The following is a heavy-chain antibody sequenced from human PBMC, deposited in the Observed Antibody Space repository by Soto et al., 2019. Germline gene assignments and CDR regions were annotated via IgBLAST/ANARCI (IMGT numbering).Heavy chain of an antibody. D-gene: IGHD3-3*01. CDR1: GFTFSSYG. Sequence: PGGSLRLSCAASGFTFSSYGMHWVRQAPGKGLGWVAVISYDGSNKYYADSVKGRFTISRDNSKNTLYLQMNSLRAEDKAVYYCAKDYSPTYYDFWSGYSTWFDPWGQGTLVTVSS. V-gene: IGHV3-30*18. CDR2: ISYDGSNK. J-gene: IGHJ5*02. CDR3: AKDYSPTYYDFWSGYSTWFDP.